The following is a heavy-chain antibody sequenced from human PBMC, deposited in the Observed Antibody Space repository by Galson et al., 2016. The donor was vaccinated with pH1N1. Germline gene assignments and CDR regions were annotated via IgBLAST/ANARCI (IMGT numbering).Heavy chain of an antibody. CDR3: ARHSTSGFPTIEVAARRRPFDV. CDR1: GGPINSNY. V-gene: IGHV4-34*01. D-gene: IGHD6-19*01. CDR2: INHGGST. J-gene: IGHJ3*01. Sequence: ETLSLTCTVSGGPINSNYWSWIRQSPEKGLEWIGEINHGGSTNYNPSLEGRVALSLDTSKNQFSLRLMAVTAADTAVYFCARHSTSGFPTIEVAARRRPFDVWGRGTLVTVSS.